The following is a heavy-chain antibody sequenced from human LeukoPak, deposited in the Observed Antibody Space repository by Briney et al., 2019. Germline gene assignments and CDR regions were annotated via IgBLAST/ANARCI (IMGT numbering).Heavy chain of an antibody. Sequence: PGGSLRLSCAASGFTFSSFSMNWVRQAPGKGLEWVSYIHSGGTNTDYTGSVKGRFTISRDNAKNSLYLQMNSLRAEDTAVYCCARMNYVSSGWGAPFDYWGQGTLVTVSS. J-gene: IGHJ4*02. D-gene: IGHD1-7*01. V-gene: IGHV3-48*04. CDR1: GFTFSSFS. CDR2: IHSGGTNT. CDR3: ARMNYVSSGWGAPFDY.